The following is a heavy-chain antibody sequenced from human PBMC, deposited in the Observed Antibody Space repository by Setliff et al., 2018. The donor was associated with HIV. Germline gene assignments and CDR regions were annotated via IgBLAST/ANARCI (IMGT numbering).Heavy chain of an antibody. CDR2: ISYDGSNK. CDR1: GFTFSSYG. D-gene: IGHD1-26*01. Sequence: PGGSLRLSCAASGFTFSSYGMHWVRQAPGKGLEWVAVISYDGSNKYYADSVKGRFTISRDNSKNTLYLQMNSLRAEDTAVYYCAKDVWSRGAKYYFDYWGQGTLVTVSS. J-gene: IGHJ4*02. CDR3: AKDVWSRGAKYYFDY. V-gene: IGHV3-30*18.